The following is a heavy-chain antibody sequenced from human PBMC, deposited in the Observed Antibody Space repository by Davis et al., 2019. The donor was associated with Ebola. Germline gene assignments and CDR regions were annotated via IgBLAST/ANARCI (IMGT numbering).Heavy chain of an antibody. V-gene: IGHV3-20*04. CDR2: INWNGGST. Sequence: GESLKISCAASGFTFDDYGMSWVRQAPGKGLEWVSGINWNGGSTGYADSVKGRFTISRDNAKNSLYLQMNRLRSDDTAVYYCARGGATGTQGVYYYYGMDVWGQGTTVTVSS. CDR1: GFTFDDYG. D-gene: IGHD1-1*01. CDR3: ARGGATGTQGVYYYYGMDV. J-gene: IGHJ6*02.